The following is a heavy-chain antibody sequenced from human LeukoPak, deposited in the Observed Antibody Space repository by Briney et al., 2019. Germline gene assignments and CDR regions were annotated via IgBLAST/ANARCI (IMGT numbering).Heavy chain of an antibody. J-gene: IGHJ4*02. CDR1: GGSIRRAGYY. CDR3: ASGSGSGRDQYFDT. CDR2: IYHSGST. D-gene: IGHD6-19*01. V-gene: IGHV4-39*07. Sequence: SETLSLTCTVSGGSIRRAGYYWGWIRQSPGKGLEWIGSIYHSGSTYYNPSLLSRVTKTVDTSKNQFSLKLNSVTAADTAVYFCASGSGSGRDQYFDTWGQGTQVTVSS.